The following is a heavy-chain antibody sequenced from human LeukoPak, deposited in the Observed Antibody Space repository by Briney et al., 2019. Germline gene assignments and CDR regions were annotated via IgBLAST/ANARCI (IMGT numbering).Heavy chain of an antibody. J-gene: IGHJ6*02. CDR3: ARDPSYYYYGMDV. Sequence: GGSLRLSCAASGFTFNSYWMSWVRQAPGKGLEWVANIKQDGSEKYYVDSVKGRFTIFRDNAKNSLYLQMNSLRAEDTAVYYCARDPSYYYYGMDVWGQGTTVTVSS. V-gene: IGHV3-7*03. CDR2: IKQDGSEK. CDR1: GFTFNSYW.